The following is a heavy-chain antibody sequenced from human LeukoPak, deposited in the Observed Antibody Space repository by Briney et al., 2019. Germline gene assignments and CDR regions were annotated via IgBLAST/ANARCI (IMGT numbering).Heavy chain of an antibody. CDR2: IHHSGGI. CDR3: ARHVHLRAVKWGFDF. D-gene: IGHD7-27*01. Sequence: PSETLSLTCAVSGDSISSDIWWNWVRQPPGKGLEWIGEIHHSGGINYNPSLKSRVTISLDKSKNQFSLKLSSVTAADTAVYYCARHVHLRAVKWGFDFWGQGTLVTVSS. J-gene: IGHJ4*02. CDR1: GDSISSDIW. V-gene: IGHV4-4*02.